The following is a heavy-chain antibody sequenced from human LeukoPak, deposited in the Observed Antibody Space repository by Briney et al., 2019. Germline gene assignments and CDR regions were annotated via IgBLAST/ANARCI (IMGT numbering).Heavy chain of an antibody. V-gene: IGHV3-7*01. CDR1: GFTFSAYW. CDR3: ARDRGYSNFDY. D-gene: IGHD3-10*01. CDR2: INQDESEK. J-gene: IGHJ4*02. Sequence: PGGSLRLSCAASGFTFSAYWMSWVRQAPGRGLEWVANINQDESEKNYVDSVTGRFTISRDNAQNSLYLQLNSLRAEDTAIYFCARDRGYSNFDYWGQGTLATVSS.